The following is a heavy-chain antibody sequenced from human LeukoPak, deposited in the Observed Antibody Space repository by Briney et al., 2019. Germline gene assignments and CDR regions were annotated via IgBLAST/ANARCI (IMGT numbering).Heavy chain of an antibody. CDR3: ARVGELLWFGESLYYFDY. Sequence: ASVKVSCKASGYTFTNFPMNWVRQATGQGLEWMGWMNPNSGNTGYAQKFQGRVTITRNTSISTAYMELSSLRSEDTAVYYCARVGELLWFGESLYYFDYWGQGTLVTVSS. J-gene: IGHJ4*02. V-gene: IGHV1-8*03. CDR2: MNPNSGNT. D-gene: IGHD3-10*01. CDR1: GYTFTNFP.